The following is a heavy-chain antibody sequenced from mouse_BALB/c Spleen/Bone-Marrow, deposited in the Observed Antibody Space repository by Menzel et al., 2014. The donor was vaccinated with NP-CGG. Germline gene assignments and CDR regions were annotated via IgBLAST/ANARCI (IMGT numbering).Heavy chain of an antibody. D-gene: IGHD4-1*01. CDR3: ARLVPGTAY. CDR1: GYSITSGYS. V-gene: IGHV3-1*02. J-gene: IGHJ3*01. Sequence: EVKLMESGPDLVKPSQSLSITCTVTGYSITSGYSWHWIRQFPGNKLEWMGCIHYSGNTNYNPSLKSRISITRDTSKNHFFLQLNSVATEDTATYYCARLVPGTAYWGHGTLVTVSA. CDR2: IHYSGNT.